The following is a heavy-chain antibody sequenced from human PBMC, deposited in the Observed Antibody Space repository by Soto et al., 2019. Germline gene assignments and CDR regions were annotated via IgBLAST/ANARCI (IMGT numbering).Heavy chain of an antibody. CDR1: GYTFTSDY. D-gene: IGHD3-22*01. V-gene: IGHV1-46*01. Sequence: ASVKVSCKASGYTFTSDYMHWVRQAPGQGLEWMGIINPSGGSTSYAQKFQGRVTMTRDTSTSTVYMELSSLRSEDTAVYYCARDLPLYYYDSSGYSFDYWGQGTLVTVSS. CDR2: INPSGGST. CDR3: ARDLPLYYYDSSGYSFDY. J-gene: IGHJ4*02.